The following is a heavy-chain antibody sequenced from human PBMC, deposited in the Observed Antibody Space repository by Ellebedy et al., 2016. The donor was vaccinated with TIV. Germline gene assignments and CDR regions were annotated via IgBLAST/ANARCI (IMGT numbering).Heavy chain of an antibody. Sequence: GESLKISCVASGFNFRSYWMGWVRQAPGKGLAWVANIYQDGSQKYYVDSAEGRFTISRDHAKNSLYLEMRSLRVEDTAMFYCARRGSYGDYAVQVNNWFDRWGRGTLVSVSS. CDR2: IYQDGSQK. CDR3: ARRGSYGDYAVQVNNWFDR. J-gene: IGHJ5*02. D-gene: IGHD4-17*01. CDR1: GFNFRSYW. V-gene: IGHV3-7*01.